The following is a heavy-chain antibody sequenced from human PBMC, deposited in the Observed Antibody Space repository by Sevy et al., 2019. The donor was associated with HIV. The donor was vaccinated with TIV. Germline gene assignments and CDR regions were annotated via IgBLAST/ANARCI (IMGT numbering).Heavy chain of an antibody. V-gene: IGHV4-39*01. CDR2: IYYSGST. CDR3: ARHGGIVDRAFDF. Sequence: SETLSLTCSVSGVSISSSSYDWGWIRQPPGKGLEWIGRIYYSGSTYYNPSLMSRVTVSVDTSKNQFSLNLRSVTAADTAVYYGARHGGIVDRAFDFWGRGTLVTVSS. CDR1: GVSISSSSYD. J-gene: IGHJ4*02. D-gene: IGHD2-21*01.